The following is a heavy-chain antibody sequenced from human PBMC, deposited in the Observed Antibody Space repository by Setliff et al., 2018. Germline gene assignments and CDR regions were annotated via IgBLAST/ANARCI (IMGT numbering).Heavy chain of an antibody. D-gene: IGHD3-16*01. CDR2: IQSSGNT. V-gene: IGHV4-61*10. CDR1: GGSVGSGNFY. CDR3: RLWSHDYHNDY. J-gene: IGHJ4*02. Sequence: SETLSLTCTVSGGSVGSGNFYWSWIRQTAGKGLEWIGLIQSSGNTNYNPSLQSRVTMSVDTSKNQFSLKLTSVTAADSAVYYCRLWSHDYHNDYWGQGTVVTVSS.